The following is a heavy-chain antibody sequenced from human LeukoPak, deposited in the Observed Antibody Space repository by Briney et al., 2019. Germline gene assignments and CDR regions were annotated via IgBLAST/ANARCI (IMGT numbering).Heavy chain of an antibody. V-gene: IGHV1-2*02. CDR3: ARDPVKPSITGTTVNWFDP. CDR1: GYTFTSYY. D-gene: IGHD1-7*01. J-gene: IGHJ5*02. CDR2: INPNSGGT. Sequence: ASVKVSCKASGYTFTSYYMHWVRQAPGQGLEWMGWINPNSGGTNYAQKFQGRVTMTRDTSISTAYMELSRLRSDDTAVYYCARDPVKPSITGTTVNWFDPWGQGTLVTVSS.